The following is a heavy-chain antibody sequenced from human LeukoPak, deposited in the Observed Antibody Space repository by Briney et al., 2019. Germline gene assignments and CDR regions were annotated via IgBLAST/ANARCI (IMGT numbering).Heavy chain of an antibody. CDR3: ARGRMLYRYWAFDI. CDR1: GFTFSSYW. CDR2: INSDGSST. V-gene: IGHV3-74*01. J-gene: IGHJ3*02. D-gene: IGHD2-8*01. Sequence: PGGSLRLSCAASGFTFSSYWMHWVRQAPGKGLVWVSRINSDGSSTSYADSVKGRFTISRDNAKNTLYLQMNSLRAEDTAVYYCARGRMLYRYWAFDIWGQGTMVTVSS.